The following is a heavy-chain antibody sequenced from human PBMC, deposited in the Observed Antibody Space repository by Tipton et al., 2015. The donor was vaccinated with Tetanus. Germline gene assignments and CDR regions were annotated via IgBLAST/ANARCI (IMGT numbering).Heavy chain of an antibody. J-gene: IGHJ3*02. D-gene: IGHD4-23*01. CDR1: GGSISSYY. V-gene: IGHV4-59*08. CDR2: IYYSGST. CDR3: ARQSATVVTPGAFDI. Sequence: GLVKPSETLSLTCTVSGGSISSYYWSWIRQPPGKGLEWIGYIYYSGSTNYNPSLKSRVTISVDTSKNQFSLKLSSVTAADTAVYYCARQSATVVTPGAFDIWGQGTMVTVSS.